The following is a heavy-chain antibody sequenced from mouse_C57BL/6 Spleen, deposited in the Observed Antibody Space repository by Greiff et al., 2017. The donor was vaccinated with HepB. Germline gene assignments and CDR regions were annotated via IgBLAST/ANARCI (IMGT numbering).Heavy chain of an antibody. CDR2: IYPRDGST. Sequence: QVQLQQSGPELVKPGASVKLSCKASGYTFTSYDINWVKQRPGQGLEWIGWIYPRDGSTKYNEKFKGKATLTVDTASSTAYMELHSLTSEDSAVYFCARSGYYGSSVSFGYWGQGTTLTVSS. J-gene: IGHJ2*01. V-gene: IGHV1-85*01. CDR1: GYTFTSYD. D-gene: IGHD1-1*01. CDR3: ARSGYYGSSVSFGY.